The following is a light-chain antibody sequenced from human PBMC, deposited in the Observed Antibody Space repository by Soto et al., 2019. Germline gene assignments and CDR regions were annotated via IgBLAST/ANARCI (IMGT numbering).Light chain of an antibody. Sequence: EIVLRQSPGTLSLSPGERATLSCRASQSVSSSYLAWYQQKAGQPPRLLIYGASSRATGIPDRFSGRGSGTDFTLTINRLEPEDFAVYYCQQYGGSPPLTFGGGTKVEIK. J-gene: IGKJ4*01. CDR2: GAS. CDR3: QQYGGSPPLT. V-gene: IGKV3-20*01. CDR1: QSVSSSY.